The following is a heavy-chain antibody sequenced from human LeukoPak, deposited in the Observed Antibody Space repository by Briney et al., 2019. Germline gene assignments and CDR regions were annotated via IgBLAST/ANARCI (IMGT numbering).Heavy chain of an antibody. V-gene: IGHV3-74*01. Sequence: GGSLRLSCAASGFTFSSYWMHRVRQTPGKGLMWVARIKSDGSTIYADSVQGRFIISRDNAKNMVYLQMNSLRADDTAIYYCTRAITYFYGSVTYDWFDSWGQGTRVTVSS. CDR3: TRAITYFYGSVTYDWFDS. J-gene: IGHJ5*01. D-gene: IGHD3-10*01. CDR1: GFTFSSYW. CDR2: IKSDGST.